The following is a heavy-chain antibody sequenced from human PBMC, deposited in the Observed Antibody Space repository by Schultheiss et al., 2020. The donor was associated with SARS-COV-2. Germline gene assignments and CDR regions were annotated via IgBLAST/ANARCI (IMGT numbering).Heavy chain of an antibody. CDR3: ARDPHYYDILTGYSYYFDY. J-gene: IGHJ4*02. V-gene: IGHV4-4*07. CDR2: IYTSGST. D-gene: IGHD3-9*01. CDR1: GGSISSYY. Sequence: SQTLSLTCTVSGGSISSYYWSWIRQPAGKGLEWIGRIYTSGSTNYNPSLKSRVTISVDKSKNQFSLKLSSVTAADTAVYYCARDPHYYDILTGYSYYFDYWGQGTLVTVSS.